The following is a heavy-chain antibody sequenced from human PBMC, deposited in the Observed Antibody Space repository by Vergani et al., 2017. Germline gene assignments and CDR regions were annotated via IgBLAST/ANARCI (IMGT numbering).Heavy chain of an antibody. V-gene: IGHV3-21*02. CDR2: ISTSSSYI. CDR1: GFTFSTYA. CDR3: VKDHMGASFVGTNHNDY. Sequence: EVQLVESGGGLVKPGGSLRLSCAASGFTFSTYAMNWVRQAPGKGLEWVSSISTSSSYIYYADSVQGRFTISRDNAKNSLYLQMNSLRAEDTAVYYCVKDHMGASFVGTNHNDYWGQGTLVTVSS. D-gene: IGHD1-26*01. J-gene: IGHJ4*02.